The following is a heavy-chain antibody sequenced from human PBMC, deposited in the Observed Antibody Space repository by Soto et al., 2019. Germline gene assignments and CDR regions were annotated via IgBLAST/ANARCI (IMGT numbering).Heavy chain of an antibody. CDR2: ISSSSSYI. Sequence: EVQLVESGGGLVKPGGSLRLSCAASGFTFSSYSMNWVRQAPGKVLEWVSSISSSSSYIYYADSVKGRFTISRDNAKNSLYLQMNSLRAEDTAVYYCARLHYYDSSGYYDDAFDIWGQGTMVTVSS. J-gene: IGHJ3*02. D-gene: IGHD3-22*01. V-gene: IGHV3-21*01. CDR3: ARLHYYDSSGYYDDAFDI. CDR1: GFTFSSYS.